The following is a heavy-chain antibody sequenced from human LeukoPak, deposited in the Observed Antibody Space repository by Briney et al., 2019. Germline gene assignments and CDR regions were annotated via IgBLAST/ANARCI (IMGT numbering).Heavy chain of an antibody. CDR2: TNSDGSST. V-gene: IGHV3-74*01. J-gene: IGHJ4*02. CDR3: ARGAGGAI. D-gene: IGHD2-21*01. CDR1: GFTFSSYW. Sequence: GGSLRLSCAASGFTFSSYWMHWVRQAPGKGLVWVSHTNSDGSSTTYADSAKGRFTISRDNAKNTLYLQMNSLRAEDTAVYYCARGAGGAIWGQGTLVTVSS.